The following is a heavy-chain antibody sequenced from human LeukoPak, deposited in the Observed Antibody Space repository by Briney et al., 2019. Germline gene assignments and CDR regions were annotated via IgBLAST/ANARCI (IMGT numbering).Heavy chain of an antibody. V-gene: IGHV1-18*01. Sequence: ASVKVSCKASGYTFTSYGISWVRQAPGQGLEWMGWISAYNGNTNYAQKLQGRVTMTIDTSTSTAYMELRSLRSDDTAVYYCARDSSSWTDNWFDPWGQGTLVTVSS. D-gene: IGHD6-13*01. CDR1: GYTFTSYG. J-gene: IGHJ5*02. CDR3: ARDSSSWTDNWFDP. CDR2: ISAYNGNT.